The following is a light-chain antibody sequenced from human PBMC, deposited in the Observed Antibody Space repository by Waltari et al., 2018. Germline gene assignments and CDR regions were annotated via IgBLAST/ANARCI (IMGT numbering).Light chain of an antibody. CDR3: CSYAVGAIYV. V-gene: IGLV2-23*01. CDR2: EGS. J-gene: IGLJ1*01. CDR1: RRGVGWYNL. Sequence: SALTQPASVSGSPGQSITISRPGTRRGVGWYNLFSWYHQHPGKAPQLMIYEGSNRPSGISHRFSGSKSGNTASLTISGLQAEDEADYYCCSYAVGAIYVFGTGTKVTVL.